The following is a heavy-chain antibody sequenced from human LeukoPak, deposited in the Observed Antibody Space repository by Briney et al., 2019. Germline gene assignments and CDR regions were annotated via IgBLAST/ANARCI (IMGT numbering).Heavy chain of an antibody. J-gene: IGHJ6*02. CDR3: GTRRHEGEWLLYYYGMDV. CDR2: FDPEDGET. D-gene: IGHD3-3*01. CDR1: GYTLTELS. Sequence: ASVKVSCKVSGYTLTELSMHWVRQAPGKGLEWMGGFDPEDGETIYAQKFQGRVTMTEDTSTDTAYMELSGLRSEDTAVYYCGTRRHEGEWLLYYYGMDVWGQGTTVTVSS. V-gene: IGHV1-24*01.